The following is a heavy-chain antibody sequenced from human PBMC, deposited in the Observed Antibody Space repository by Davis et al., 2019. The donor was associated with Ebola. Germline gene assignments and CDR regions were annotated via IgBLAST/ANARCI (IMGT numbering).Heavy chain of an antibody. D-gene: IGHD3-10*01. J-gene: IGHJ4*02. CDR3: ASRTYGSGSN. CDR2: IYSGAGGST. Sequence: GESLKISCAASGFTFSSYSMNWVRQAPGKGLEWVSIIYSGAGGSTYYADSVKGRFTISRDNSMSTLYLQMNSLRADDTAVYYCASRTYGSGSNWGQRTLVTVSS. V-gene: IGHV3-NL1*01. CDR1: GFTFSSYS.